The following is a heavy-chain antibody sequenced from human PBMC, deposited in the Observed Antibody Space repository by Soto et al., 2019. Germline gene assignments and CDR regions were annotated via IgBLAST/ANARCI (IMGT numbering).Heavy chain of an antibody. CDR1: GLTFRNYD. CDR3: VSWVYSHYDY. CDR2: ISDSGVNI. J-gene: IGHJ4*02. Sequence: GGSLRLSCTTSGLTFRNYDMTWVRQAPDKGLEWVSTISDSGVNIHYADSVKGRFTISRDNAKNTLYLQMNSLRGDDTAVYYCVSWVYSHYDYWGQGTLVTVSS. D-gene: IGHD2-8*01. V-gene: IGHV3-23*01.